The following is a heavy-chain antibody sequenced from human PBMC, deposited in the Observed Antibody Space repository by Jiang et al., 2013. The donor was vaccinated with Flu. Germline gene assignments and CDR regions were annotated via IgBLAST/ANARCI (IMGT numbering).Heavy chain of an antibody. CDR1: GYTFTSYD. CDR2: MNPNSGNT. CDR3: ARGSLAVAGPDY. J-gene: IGHJ4*02. V-gene: IGHV1-8*01. D-gene: IGHD6-19*01. Sequence: SCKASGYTFTSYDINWVRQATGQGLEWMGWMNPNSGNTGYAQKFQGRVTMTRNTSISTAYMELSSLRSEDTAVYYCARGSLAVAGPDYWGQGTLVTVSS.